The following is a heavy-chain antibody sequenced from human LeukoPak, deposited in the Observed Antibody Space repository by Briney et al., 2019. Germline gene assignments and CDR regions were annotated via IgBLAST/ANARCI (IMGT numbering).Heavy chain of an antibody. V-gene: IGHV4-59*12. CDR2: IYYSGST. Sequence: SETLSLTCTVSGGSISSYYWSWIRQPPGKGLEWIGYIYYSGSTNYNPSLKSRVTISVDTSKNQFSLKLSSVTAADTAVYYCARDVPAAIPYYYYYYMDVWGKGTTVTVSS. CDR3: ARDVPAAIPYYYYYYMDV. CDR1: GGSISSYY. J-gene: IGHJ6*03. D-gene: IGHD2-2*02.